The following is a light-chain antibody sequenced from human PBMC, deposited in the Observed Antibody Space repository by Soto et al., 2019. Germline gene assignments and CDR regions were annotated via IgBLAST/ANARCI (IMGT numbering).Light chain of an antibody. CDR1: QSVSKIY. Sequence: DTVLTQSPGTLSLSPGERATLSCRASQSVSKIYLDWYPHIPGQAPRLLIYGASSRATGIPDRFSGSGHGTDGTLTISSLEPEDFAVYYCHQYVRSRPITFGQVTRLEMK. CDR3: HQYVRSRPIT. J-gene: IGKJ5*01. V-gene: IGKV3-20*01. CDR2: GAS.